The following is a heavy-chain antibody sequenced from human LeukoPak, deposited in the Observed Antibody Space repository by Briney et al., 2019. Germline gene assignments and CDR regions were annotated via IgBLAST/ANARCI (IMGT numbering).Heavy chain of an antibody. Sequence: ASVKVSCKASGYTFTGYYMHWVRQAPGQGLEWMGWINPNSCGTNYAQKFQGRVTMTRDTSISTVYMELNSLRAEDTAVYYCARVGPWVNPDYYYYYMDVWGKGTTVTVSS. CDR1: GYTFTGYY. J-gene: IGHJ6*03. V-gene: IGHV1-2*02. CDR3: ARVGPWVNPDYYYYYMDV. D-gene: IGHD1-14*01. CDR2: INPNSCGT.